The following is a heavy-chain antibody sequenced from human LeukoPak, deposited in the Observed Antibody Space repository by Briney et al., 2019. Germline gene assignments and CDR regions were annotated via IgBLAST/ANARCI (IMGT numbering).Heavy chain of an antibody. CDR2: ITPNADRT. Sequence: GGSLRLSCAASGFTFGSYGMSWVRQAPGKGLEWVSFITPNADRTSYADSVKGRFTISRDNSKNTLYLQMNSLRAEDTAVYYCAKVGQQLAELSFDYWGQGTLVTVSS. V-gene: IGHV3-23*01. CDR1: GFTFGSYG. CDR3: AKVGQQLAELSFDY. D-gene: IGHD6-13*01. J-gene: IGHJ4*02.